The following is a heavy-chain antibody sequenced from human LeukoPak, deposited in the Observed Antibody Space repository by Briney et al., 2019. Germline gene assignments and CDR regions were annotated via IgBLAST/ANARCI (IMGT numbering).Heavy chain of an antibody. V-gene: IGHV4-59*01. CDR3: ARTIVLVTDERNWFDP. Sequence: SETLSLTCTVSGGSISSYYWSWIRQPPGKGLEWIGYIYYSGSANYNPSLKSRVTISVDTSKNQFSLKLSSVTAADTAVYYCARTIVLVTDERNWFDPWGQGTLVTVSS. CDR1: GGSISSYY. J-gene: IGHJ5*02. CDR2: IYYSGSA. D-gene: IGHD2-21*02.